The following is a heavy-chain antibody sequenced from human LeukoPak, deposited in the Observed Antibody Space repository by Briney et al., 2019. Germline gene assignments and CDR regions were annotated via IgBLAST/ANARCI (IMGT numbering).Heavy chain of an antibody. V-gene: IGHV4-59*01. J-gene: IGHJ4*02. CDR1: GGSISGYY. CDR2: LYYNRGA. CDR3: ARWSDCGGDCHILDY. D-gene: IGHD2-21*02. Sequence: SETLSLTCTVSGGSISGYYWSWSRQAPGKGVEWVGNLYYNRGAWCKSSLKSRVTTSVDTSKNEFSLRLSSVTAADTAVYYCARWSDCGGDCHILDYWGQGILVTVSS.